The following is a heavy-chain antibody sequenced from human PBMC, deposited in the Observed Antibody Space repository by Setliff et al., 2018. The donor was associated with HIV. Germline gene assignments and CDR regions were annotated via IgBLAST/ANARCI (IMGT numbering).Heavy chain of an antibody. CDR1: GCTFTSYG. J-gene: IGHJ3*02. CDR2: IIPVFGET. V-gene: IGHV1-69*13. D-gene: IGHD2-2*01. CDR3: ARGGRVVPAATGSNAYDI. Sequence: SVKVSCKASGCTFTSYGISWVRQAPGQGLEWMGRIIPVFGETNYAQKFQGRVTITADEFTSTAYMELSSLRSEDTAVYYCARGGRVVPAATGSNAYDIWGQGTKVTVSS.